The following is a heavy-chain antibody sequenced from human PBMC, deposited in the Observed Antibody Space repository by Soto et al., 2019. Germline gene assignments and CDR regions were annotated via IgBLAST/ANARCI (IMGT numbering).Heavy chain of an antibody. CDR1: GYTFTGYY. CDR3: ARDRGSVVPAAMQWDYCYGMDV. Sequence: ASVKVSCKASGYTFTGYYMHWVRQAPGQGLEWMGWINPNIGGTNYAQKFQGWVTMTRDTSISTAYMELSRLRSDDTAVYYCARDRGSVVPAAMQWDYCYGMDVWGQGTTVTVSS. V-gene: IGHV1-2*04. J-gene: IGHJ6*02. CDR2: INPNIGGT. D-gene: IGHD2-2*01.